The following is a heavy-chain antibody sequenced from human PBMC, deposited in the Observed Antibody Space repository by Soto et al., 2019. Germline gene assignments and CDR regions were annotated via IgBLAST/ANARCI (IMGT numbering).Heavy chain of an antibody. Sequence: QVQLVQSGAEVKKPGASMKVSCKASGYTFTTYGITWVRQAPGQGLEWMGWISAYNGNSNYAQNLQGRVTMTTDTYTSTAYMELRSLRSDDTAVYYCARADPGYSSGWYFYWGQGTLVTVSS. CDR3: ARADPGYSSGWYFY. D-gene: IGHD6-19*01. V-gene: IGHV1-18*01. CDR2: ISAYNGNS. J-gene: IGHJ4*02. CDR1: GYTFTTYG.